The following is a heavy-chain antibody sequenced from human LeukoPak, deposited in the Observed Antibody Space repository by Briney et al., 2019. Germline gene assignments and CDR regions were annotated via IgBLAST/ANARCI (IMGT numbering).Heavy chain of an antibody. CDR3: ARDPDSGPDL. D-gene: IGHD2-15*01. CDR2: LNPNTGDT. J-gene: IGHJ4*02. V-gene: IGHV1-2*02. Sequence: GASVKVSCKASGYNFAHYHTHWVRQAPGQGLEWMGSLNPNTGDTLLAQKFQGRVTMTRDTSITVGYTELSSLTFDDTDVYYCARDPDSGPDLWGQGTLVTVAS. CDR1: GYNFAHYH.